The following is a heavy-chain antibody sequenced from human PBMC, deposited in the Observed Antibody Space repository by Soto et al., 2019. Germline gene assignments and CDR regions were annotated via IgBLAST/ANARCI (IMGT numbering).Heavy chain of an antibody. CDR2: IWYDGSYK. V-gene: IGHV3-33*06. J-gene: IGHJ4*02. D-gene: IGHD5-18*01. CDR3: AKDEGRYTYGLRDC. CDR1: GFTFSNYG. Sequence: GGSLRLSCAASGFTFSNYGMHWVRQAPGKGLEWVAVIWYDGSYKYYADSLKGRFTISRDNSRTTLHLQMNSLRDEDTAVYYCAKDEGRYTYGLRDCWGQGTLVTVSS.